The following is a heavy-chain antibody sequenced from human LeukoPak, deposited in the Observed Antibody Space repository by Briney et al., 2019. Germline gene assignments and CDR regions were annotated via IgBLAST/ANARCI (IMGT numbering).Heavy chain of an antibody. CDR3: AGDTPAVIDY. V-gene: IGHV4-59*12. CDR1: GGSISNYY. J-gene: IGHJ4*02. CDR2: IYYSWNT. Sequence: SETLSLTCTVSGGSISNYYWSWIRQPPGKGLEWIGYIYYSWNTNYNPSLQSRVTISVDNSRKEFSLKVSSVNAADTAVFLYAGDTPAVIDYWGQGTLVSVSS. D-gene: IGHD2-2*01.